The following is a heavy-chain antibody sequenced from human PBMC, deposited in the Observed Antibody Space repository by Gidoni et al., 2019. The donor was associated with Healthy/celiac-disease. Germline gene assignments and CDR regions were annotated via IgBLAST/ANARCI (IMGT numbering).Heavy chain of an antibody. Sequence: QVQLVQSGAEVKKPGASVKVSCKASGYTFTSYDINWVRQATGQGLEWMGWMNPNSGNTGYAQKFQGRVTMTRNTSISTAYMEQSSLRSEDTAVYYCARAGRYDFWSGYDYYGMDVWGQGTTVTVSS. CDR3: ARAGRYDFWSGYDYYGMDV. J-gene: IGHJ6*02. CDR1: GYTFTSYD. CDR2: MNPNSGNT. D-gene: IGHD3-3*01. V-gene: IGHV1-8*01.